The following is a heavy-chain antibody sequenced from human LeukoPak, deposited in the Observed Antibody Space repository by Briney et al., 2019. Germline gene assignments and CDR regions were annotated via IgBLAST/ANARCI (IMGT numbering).Heavy chain of an antibody. CDR2: ISSSGTTI. CDR1: GFTFSDYY. D-gene: IGHD3-22*01. V-gene: IGHV3-11*04. Sequence: GGSLRLSCAASGFTFSDYYMSWIRQAPGKGLEWISYISSSGTTIYYADSVKGRFSISRNNAKNSLFLQMNSLRAEDTAVYYCARDRDYYDSSGYPTSLGYWGQGTLVTVSS. CDR3: ARDRDYYDSSGYPTSLGY. J-gene: IGHJ4*02.